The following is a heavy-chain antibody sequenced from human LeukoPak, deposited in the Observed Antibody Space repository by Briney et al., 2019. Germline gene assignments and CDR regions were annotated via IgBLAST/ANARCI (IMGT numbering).Heavy chain of an antibody. V-gene: IGHV3-21*04. CDR1: GFTFSSYS. Sequence: GGSLRLSCAAYGFTFSSYSMNWVRQAPGKGLEWVSSISSGSDYIYYADSVKGRFTISRDNAKNSLYLQMNSLRAEDTAVYYCAKDRRGNWNYVGAFDVWGQGTMVTVSS. J-gene: IGHJ3*01. D-gene: IGHD1-7*01. CDR3: AKDRRGNWNYVGAFDV. CDR2: ISSGSDYI.